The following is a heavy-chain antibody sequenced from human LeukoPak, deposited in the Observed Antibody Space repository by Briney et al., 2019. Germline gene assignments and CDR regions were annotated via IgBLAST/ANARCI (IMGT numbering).Heavy chain of an antibody. V-gene: IGHV3-23*01. CDR2: ISGSGGST. CDR1: GFIFSSYA. Sequence: GGSLRLSCAASGFIFSSYAMSWVRQAPGKGLEWVSAISGSGGSTYYADSVKGRFTISRDNSKNTLYLQMNSLRAEDTAVYYCAKDLHSSWIYYYYYYGMDVWGQGTTVTVSS. CDR3: AKDLHSSWIYYYYYYGMDV. D-gene: IGHD6-13*01. J-gene: IGHJ6*02.